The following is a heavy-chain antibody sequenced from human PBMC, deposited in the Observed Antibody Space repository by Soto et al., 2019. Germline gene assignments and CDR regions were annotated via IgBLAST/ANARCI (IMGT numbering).Heavy chain of an antibody. V-gene: IGHV4-34*01. CDR3: ARGRDYGDYSMGY. CDR1: GGSFSGYY. J-gene: IGHJ4*02. D-gene: IGHD4-17*01. CDR2: INHSGST. Sequence: QVQLQQWGAGLLKPSETLSLTCAVYGGSFSGYYWSWIRQPPGKGLEWIGEINHSGSTNYNPSLKSRVTISVDTSKNQFSLKLSSVTAADTAVYYCARGRDYGDYSMGYWGQGTLVTVSS.